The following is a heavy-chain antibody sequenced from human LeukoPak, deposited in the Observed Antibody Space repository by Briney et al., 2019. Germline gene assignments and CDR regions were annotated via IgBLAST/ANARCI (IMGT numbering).Heavy chain of an antibody. CDR1: GGSFSGYY. J-gene: IGHJ4*02. V-gene: IGHV4-34*01. CDR3: ARRVHYYDTSGYSYYFDY. CDR2: IYHSGNT. Sequence: SETLSLTCAVYGGSFSGYYWSWIRQPPGKGLAWIGSIYHSGNTDYNPSLRSRVTISLDRPKNQFSLKLSSVTAADTAVYYCARRVHYYDTSGYSYYFDYWGQGTLVTVSS. D-gene: IGHD3-22*01.